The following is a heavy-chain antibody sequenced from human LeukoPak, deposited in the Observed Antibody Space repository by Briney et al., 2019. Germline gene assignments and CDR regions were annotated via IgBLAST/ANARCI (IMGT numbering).Heavy chain of an antibody. J-gene: IGHJ4*02. D-gene: IGHD1-26*01. Sequence: SETLSLTCTVSGDSINDHYWSWIRQPPGEGLEWIAYIYSSVSTNYNPSLKSRVTISVDVSKSQFSLELTSVTAADTAVYYCARHRGGRFSESYCDYWGQGILVTVSS. CDR3: ARHRGGRFSESYCDY. V-gene: IGHV4-4*09. CDR2: IYSSVST. CDR1: GDSINDHY.